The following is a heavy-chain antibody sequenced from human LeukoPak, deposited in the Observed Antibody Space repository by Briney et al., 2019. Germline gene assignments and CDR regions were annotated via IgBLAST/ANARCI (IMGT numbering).Heavy chain of an antibody. CDR1: GGSISSYY. D-gene: IGHD2-8*02. Sequence: SETLSLTCTVSGGSISSYYWSWIRQPPGKGLEWIGYIYYSGSTNYNPSLKSRVTISVDTSKNQFSLKLSSVTAADTAVYYCARVHPGDYWAFDYWGQGTLVTVSS. V-gene: IGHV4-59*01. CDR3: ARVHPGDYWAFDY. J-gene: IGHJ4*02. CDR2: IYYSGST.